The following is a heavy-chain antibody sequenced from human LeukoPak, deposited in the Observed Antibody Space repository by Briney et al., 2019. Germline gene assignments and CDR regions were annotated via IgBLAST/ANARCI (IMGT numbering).Heavy chain of an antibody. CDR3: ARDYGYSLLFY. J-gene: IGHJ4*02. D-gene: IGHD5-18*01. CDR1: GYTFTNFA. CDR2: ISAGSGNT. Sequence: ASVKVSCKASGYTFTNFAIHWVRQAPGQRLEWMGWISAGSGNTKYSQKLQGRVTITRDTSASTAYMELYSLRSEDTAVYYCARDYGYSLLFYWGQGTLVTVS. V-gene: IGHV1-3*01.